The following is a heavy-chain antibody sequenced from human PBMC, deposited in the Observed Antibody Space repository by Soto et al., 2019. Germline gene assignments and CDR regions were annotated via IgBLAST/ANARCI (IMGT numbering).Heavy chain of an antibody. CDR1: GGTFSSYA. D-gene: IGHD1-7*01. Sequence: SVQVSCKASGGTFSSYAISWVRQAPGQGLEWMGGIIPIFGTANYAQKFQGRVTITADKSTSTAYMELSSLRSEDTAVYYCARGDVNWNYLIDYWGQGTLVTVSS. CDR2: IIPIFGTA. CDR3: ARGDVNWNYLIDY. V-gene: IGHV1-69*06. J-gene: IGHJ4*02.